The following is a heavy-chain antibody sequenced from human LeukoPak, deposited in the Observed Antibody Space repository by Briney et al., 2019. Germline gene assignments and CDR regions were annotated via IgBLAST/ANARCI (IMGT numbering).Heavy chain of an antibody. V-gene: IGHV4-30-4*07. J-gene: IGHJ6*03. CDR2: IYYSGST. Sequence: PSETLSLTCAVSGGSISSGGYSWSWIRQPPGKGLEWIGYIYYSGSTYYNPSLKSRVTISVDTSKNQFSLKLSSVTAADTAVYYCARAGRYYYGSGSYLQYYYYYMGVWGKGTTVTVSS. D-gene: IGHD3-10*01. CDR3: ARAGRYYYGSGSYLQYYYYYMGV. CDR1: GGSISSGGYS.